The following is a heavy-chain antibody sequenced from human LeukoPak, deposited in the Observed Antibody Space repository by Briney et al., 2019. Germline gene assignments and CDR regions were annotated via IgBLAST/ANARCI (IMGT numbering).Heavy chain of an antibody. Sequence: GGSLRLSCAASGFSFDTYAMHWVRQAPGQGLEWVALIWHDGSHKFYSNSVRGQFTISRDNSKNTVYLQMNNLRPDDTAVYYCAREIFGSGSYPGFWGQGTLVTVSS. CDR1: GFSFDTYA. V-gene: IGHV3-33*01. CDR2: IWHDGSHK. CDR3: AREIFGSGSYPGF. J-gene: IGHJ4*02. D-gene: IGHD3-10*01.